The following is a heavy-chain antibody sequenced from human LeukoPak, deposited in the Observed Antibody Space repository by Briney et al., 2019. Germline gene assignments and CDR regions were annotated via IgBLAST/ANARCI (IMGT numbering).Heavy chain of an antibody. V-gene: IGHV4-28*05. CDR3: ARTMSSSHTVYGMDV. CDR1: GYSISSSNW. Sequence: SDTLSLTCAVSGYSISSSNWWGWIRQPPGKGLEWIGYIYYSGSIYYNPSLTSRVTMSVDTSKNQFSLKLSSVTAVDTAVYYCARTMSSSHTVYGMDVWGQGTTVTVSS. CDR2: IYYSGSI. J-gene: IGHJ6*02. D-gene: IGHD2-2*02.